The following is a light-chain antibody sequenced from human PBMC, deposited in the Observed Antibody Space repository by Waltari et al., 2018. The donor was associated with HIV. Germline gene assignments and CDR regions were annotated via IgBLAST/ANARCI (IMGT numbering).Light chain of an antibody. V-gene: IGLV10-54*04. CDR1: SNNVGNQG. J-gene: IGLJ2*01. Sequence: QAGLTQPPSVSKGLRQTATLTCTGDSNNVGNQGATWLQQPQGHPPKLLFYKNNNRPSGISERFSASKSGNTASLTITGLQPEDEADYFCSAWDRSLSAVIFGGGTTLIVL. CDR2: KNN. CDR3: SAWDRSLSAVI.